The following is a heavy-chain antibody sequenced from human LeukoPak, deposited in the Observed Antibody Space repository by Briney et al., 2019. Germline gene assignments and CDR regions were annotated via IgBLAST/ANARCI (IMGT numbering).Heavy chain of an antibody. V-gene: IGHV3-11*04. Sequence: PGGSLRLSCAASGFTFSDYYMSWIRQAPGKGLEWVSYISSSGSTIYYADSVKGRFTISRDNAKNSLYLQMNSLRAEDTAVYYCARVKGYCSSTSCFHYYYYYYMDVWGKGTTVTVSS. D-gene: IGHD2-2*01. CDR1: GFTFSDYY. J-gene: IGHJ6*03. CDR3: ARVKGYCSSTSCFHYYYYYYMDV. CDR2: ISSSGSTI.